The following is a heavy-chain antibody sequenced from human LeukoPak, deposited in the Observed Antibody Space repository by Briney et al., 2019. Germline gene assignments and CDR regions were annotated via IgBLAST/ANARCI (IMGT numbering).Heavy chain of an antibody. CDR1: GGSISSSSYY. CDR2: IYYSGST. V-gene: IGHV4-39*01. J-gene: IGHJ4*02. D-gene: IGHD3-10*01. CDR3: ASDGSGSSPIDY. Sequence: PSGTLSLTCTVSGGSISSSSYYWGWIRQPPGKGLEWIGSIYYSGSTYYNPSLKSRVTISVDTSKNQFSLKLSSVTAADTAVYYCASDGSGSSPIDYWGQGTLVTVSS.